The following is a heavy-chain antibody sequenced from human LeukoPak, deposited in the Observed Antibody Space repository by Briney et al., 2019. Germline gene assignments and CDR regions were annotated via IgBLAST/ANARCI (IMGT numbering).Heavy chain of an antibody. CDR2: INHSGST. CDR3: ARVRGYSYVDAFDI. Sequence: SETLSLTCAVYGASFSGYYWSWIRQPPGKGLEWIGEINHSGSTNYNPSLKSRVTISVDTSKNQFSLKLSSVTAADTAVYYCARVRGYSYVDAFDIWGQGTMVTVSS. V-gene: IGHV4-34*01. D-gene: IGHD5-18*01. J-gene: IGHJ3*02. CDR1: GASFSGYY.